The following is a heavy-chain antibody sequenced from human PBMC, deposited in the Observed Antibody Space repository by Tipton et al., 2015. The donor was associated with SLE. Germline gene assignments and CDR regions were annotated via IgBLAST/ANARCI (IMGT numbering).Heavy chain of an antibody. CDR2: IYYSGST. V-gene: IGHV4-59*01. CDR1: GGSISSYY. Sequence: PGLVKPSETLSLTCTVSGGSISSYYWSWIRQPPGKGLEWIGYIYYSGSTNYNPSLKSRVTISVGTSKNQFSLKLSSVTAADTAVYYCARAPLTTEMDAFDIWGQGTMVTVSS. J-gene: IGHJ3*02. CDR3: ARAPLTTEMDAFDI. D-gene: IGHD4-11*01.